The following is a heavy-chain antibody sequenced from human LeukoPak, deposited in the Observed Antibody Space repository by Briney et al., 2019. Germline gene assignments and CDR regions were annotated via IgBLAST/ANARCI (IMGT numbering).Heavy chain of an antibody. J-gene: IGHJ4*02. CDR1: GYTLTELS. V-gene: IGHV1-24*01. CDR3: ATGSRVVGPPDH. Sequence: ASVKVSCKVSGYTLTELSMRWVRQAPGKGLEWMGGFDPEDGETIYAQKFQGRVTMTEDTSTDTAYMELSSLRSEDTAVYYCATGSRVVGPPDHWGQGTLVTVSS. CDR2: FDPEDGET. D-gene: IGHD2-15*01.